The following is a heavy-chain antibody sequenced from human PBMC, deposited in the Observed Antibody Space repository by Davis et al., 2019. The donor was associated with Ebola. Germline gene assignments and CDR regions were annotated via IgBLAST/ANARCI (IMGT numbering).Heavy chain of an antibody. CDR3: ARDSGTINLDY. D-gene: IGHD1-1*01. J-gene: IGHJ4*02. Sequence: MPGGSLRLSCTVSGYSISSGYFWGWIRQPPGKGLEWIGTVYHSGNTYYYTSLKSRVTISVDTSKNQFSLKLSSVTAADTAVYYCARDSGTINLDYWGQGTLVTVSS. CDR2: VYHSGNT. CDR1: GYSISSGYF. V-gene: IGHV4-38-2*02.